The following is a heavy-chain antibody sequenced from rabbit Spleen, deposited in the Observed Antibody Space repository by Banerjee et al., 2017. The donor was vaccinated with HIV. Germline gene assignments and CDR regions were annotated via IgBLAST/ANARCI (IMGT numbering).Heavy chain of an antibody. CDR3: ARDTSSSFSSYGMDL. CDR1: GVSFSSYYY. Sequence: QSLEESGGDLVKPGASLTLTCTASGVSFSSYYYMCWVRQAPGKGLEWIACIDTGSSGFTYFASWAKGRFTISKTSSTTVTLQVSSLTAADTATYFCARDTSSSFSSYGMDLWGQGTLVTVS. J-gene: IGHJ6*01. V-gene: IGHV1S40*01. D-gene: IGHD1-1*01. CDR2: IDTGSSGFT.